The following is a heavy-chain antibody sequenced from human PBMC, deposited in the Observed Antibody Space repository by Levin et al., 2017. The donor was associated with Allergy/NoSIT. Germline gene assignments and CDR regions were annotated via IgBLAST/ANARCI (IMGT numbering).Heavy chain of an antibody. CDR1: GFTFSSYS. Sequence: GESLKISCAASGFTFSSYSMNWVRQAPGKGLEWVSSISSSSSYIYYADSVKGRFTISRDNAKNSLYLQMNSLRAEDTAVYYCARDTSDFWSGYVGYMDVWGKGTTVTVSS. V-gene: IGHV3-21*01. CDR2: ISSSSSYI. CDR3: ARDTSDFWSGYVGYMDV. J-gene: IGHJ6*03. D-gene: IGHD3-3*01.